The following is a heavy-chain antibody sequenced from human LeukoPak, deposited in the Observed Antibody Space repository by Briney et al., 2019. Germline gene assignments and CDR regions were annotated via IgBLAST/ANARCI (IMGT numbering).Heavy chain of an antibody. CDR2: IYYSGRT. Sequence: SETLSLTCTVSGGSISSGDYYWSWIRQPPGKGPEWIGYIYYSGRTYYNPSLKSRVTISVDTSKNQFSLKLSSVTAADTAVYYCARVGRPALGIGGLFDYWGQGTLVTVSS. J-gene: IGHJ4*02. CDR3: ARVGRPALGIGGLFDY. V-gene: IGHV4-30-4*08. D-gene: IGHD7-27*01. CDR1: GGSISSGDYY.